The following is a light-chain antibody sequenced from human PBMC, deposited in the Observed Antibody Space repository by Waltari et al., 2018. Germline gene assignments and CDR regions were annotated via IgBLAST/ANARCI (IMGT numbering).Light chain of an antibody. Sequence: EVVLTQSPVTLSLSAGERASLSCRASERVYKYLAWYQPRPGQPPRLLIYDTSNRAAGVPGRFSGSGYGTDFTRTITSLEAEDFAVYFCQQGSILPLTFGGGTRVEIK. V-gene: IGKV3-11*01. CDR2: DTS. J-gene: IGKJ4*01. CDR3: QQGSILPLT. CDR1: ERVYKY.